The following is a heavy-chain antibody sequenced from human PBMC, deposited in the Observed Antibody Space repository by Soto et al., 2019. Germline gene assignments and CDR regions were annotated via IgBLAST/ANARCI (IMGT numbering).Heavy chain of an antibody. V-gene: IGHV1-69*13. CDR3: ARGSGMPLRSSGWLDY. Sequence: SVKVSCKASGGTFSSYAISWVRQAPGQGLEWMGGIIPIFGTANYAQKFQGRVTITADESTSTDYMELSSLRSEDTAVYYCARGSGMPLRSSGWLDYFGQGTLVTVCS. D-gene: IGHD6-19*01. J-gene: IGHJ4*02. CDR2: IIPIFGTA. CDR1: GGTFSSYA.